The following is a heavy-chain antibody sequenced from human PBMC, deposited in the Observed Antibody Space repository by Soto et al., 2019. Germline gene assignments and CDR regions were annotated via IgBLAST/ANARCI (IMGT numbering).Heavy chain of an antibody. Sequence: PGGSLRLSCAASGFTFSSYGMHSVRQAPGKALESVAVISYDGSNKYYADSVKGRFTLSRDNSKNTMYLQMNSLRAEDTAVYYCAKDSSSYYLTLDYDYWGKGNLVTVS. CDR1: GFTFSSYG. CDR3: AKDSSSYYLTLDYDY. V-gene: IGHV3-30*18. CDR2: ISYDGSNK. J-gene: IGHJ4*02. D-gene: IGHD3-22*01.